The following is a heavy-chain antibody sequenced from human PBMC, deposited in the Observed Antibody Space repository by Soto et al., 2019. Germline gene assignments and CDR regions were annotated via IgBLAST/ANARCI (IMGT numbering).Heavy chain of an antibody. Sequence: PGGSLRLSCAASAFTFSKGWMSWVRQAPGKGLEWVCRIKSRSDGGTTDYAAPVKGRFSISRYDAKNTMFLQMKSLKIEDTAVYYCTTDWSFSLWFGELSTGRXWGQGTMVTVSX. V-gene: IGHV3-15*01. J-gene: IGHJ4*02. CDR2: IKSRSDGGTT. CDR1: AFTFSKGW. CDR3: TTDWSFSLWFGELSTGRX. D-gene: IGHD3-10*01.